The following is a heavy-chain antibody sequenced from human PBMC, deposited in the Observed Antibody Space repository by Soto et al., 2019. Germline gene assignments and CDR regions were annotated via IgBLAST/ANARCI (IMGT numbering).Heavy chain of an antibody. Sequence: QVQLQESGPGLVKPSQTLCLTCTVSGGSISSGGYYWSWIRQHPGKGLEWIGYIYYSGSTYYNPSLRSRVTISLDTSKNQFSLKVSSVTAADTAVYYCARVDYYGSGSVCFDIWGQGTMVTVSS. V-gene: IGHV4-31*03. D-gene: IGHD3-10*01. CDR3: ARVDYYGSGSVCFDI. J-gene: IGHJ3*02. CDR2: IYYSGST. CDR1: GGSISSGGYY.